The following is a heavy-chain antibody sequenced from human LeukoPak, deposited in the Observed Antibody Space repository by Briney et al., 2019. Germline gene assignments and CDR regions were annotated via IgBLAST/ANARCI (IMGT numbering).Heavy chain of an antibody. Sequence: SETLSLTCTVSGGSISTHYWSWIRQPAGKGLEWIGRISTTGSTNYNPSLKSRVTMSIGTPKNQFSLKLSSVTAADTAVYYCAREVEMATQFDYWGQGTLVTVSS. CDR3: AREVEMATQFDY. CDR2: ISTTGST. D-gene: IGHD5-24*01. V-gene: IGHV4-4*07. CDR1: GGSISTHY. J-gene: IGHJ4*02.